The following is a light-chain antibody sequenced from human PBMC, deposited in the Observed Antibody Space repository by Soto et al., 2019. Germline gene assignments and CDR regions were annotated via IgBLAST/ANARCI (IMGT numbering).Light chain of an antibody. Sequence: QYVLTQPPSVSGAPGQRVTISCTGSSSNIGAGYDVHWYQQLPGTAPKLLIYGNSNRPSGVPDRFSGSKSGTSASLAITGLLPEDEADYYCQSYDSSLSGWVFGGGTQLTVL. CDR2: GNS. CDR3: QSYDSSLSGWV. J-gene: IGLJ3*02. CDR1: SSNIGAGYD. V-gene: IGLV1-40*01.